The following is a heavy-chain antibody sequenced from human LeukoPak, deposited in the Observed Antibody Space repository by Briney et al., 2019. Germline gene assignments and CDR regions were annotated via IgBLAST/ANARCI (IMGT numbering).Heavy chain of an antibody. CDR2: IYYSGST. D-gene: IGHD6-13*01. CDR1: GGSISSHY. V-gene: IGHV4-59*11. J-gene: IGHJ4*02. Sequence: PSETLSLTCTVSGGSISSHYWSWIRQPPGKGLEWIGYIYYSGSTNYNPSLKSRVTISVDTSKNQFSLKLSSVTAADTAVYYCARDSSWPYYFDYWGQGTLVTVSS. CDR3: ARDSSWPYYFDY.